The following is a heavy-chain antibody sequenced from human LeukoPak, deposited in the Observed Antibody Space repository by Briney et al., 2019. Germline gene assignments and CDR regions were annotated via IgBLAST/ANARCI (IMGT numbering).Heavy chain of an antibody. J-gene: IGHJ4*02. CDR3: VRSSTDSSPWNSYFDY. CDR2: IWSDGSRQ. Sequence: GGSLRLSCGASGFTFPSYGMHWIRQTPGKGLEWVALIWSDGSRQYYLDSVKGRFTISRDNSKNTVWLQMDRLRVEDTAVYYCVRSSTDSSPWNSYFDYWGQGTLASVSS. CDR1: GFTFPSYG. D-gene: IGHD1-7*01. V-gene: IGHV3-33*01.